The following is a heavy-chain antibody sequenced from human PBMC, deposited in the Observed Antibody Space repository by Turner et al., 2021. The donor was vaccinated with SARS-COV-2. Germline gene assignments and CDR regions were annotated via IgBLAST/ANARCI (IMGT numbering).Heavy chain of an antibody. J-gene: IGHJ6*02. CDR3: ARDILEPTYGMDV. V-gene: IGHV3-74*01. Sequence: EVQLVESGGGLVQPGGSLRRPCAASGFTFSSYWMHWVRQAPGKGLVWGSRIKRDGSSTTYADSVKGRFTIPRDNAKNTLYLQMNSLRAEDTAVYYCARDILEPTYGMDVWGQGTTVTVSS. CDR2: IKRDGSST. CDR1: GFTFSSYW.